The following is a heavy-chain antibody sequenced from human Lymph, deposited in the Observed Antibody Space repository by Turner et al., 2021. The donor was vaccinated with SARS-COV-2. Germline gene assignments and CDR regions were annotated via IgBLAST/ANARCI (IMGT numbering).Heavy chain of an antibody. V-gene: IGHV1-2*02. J-gene: IGHJ4*02. D-gene: IGHD3-10*01. CDR1: GYPLTGYD. Sequence: QVQLVQSGAEVKKPGASVKVSCKASGYPLTGYDMHWVRQAPGQGLEWMGWIHPNSGGTNYAQKFQGRVTMTRDTSISTAYMDLSRLRSDDTAMYYCARSRDLQSMVRGVDPFDYWGQGTLVTVSS. CDR2: IHPNSGGT. CDR3: ARSRDLQSMVRGVDPFDY.